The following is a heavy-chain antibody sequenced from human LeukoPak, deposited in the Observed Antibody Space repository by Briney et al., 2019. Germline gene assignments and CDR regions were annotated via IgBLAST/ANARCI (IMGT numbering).Heavy chain of an antibody. Sequence: PGRSLTLSCAASGFAFNDFAMYWVRQAPGKGLDWVALIRRDGSHKYYAHSIKGRFTISRDNSKNTPYLQMSSLRAEDTAVYYCAKSSIMFAAGRLGSIDFWGQGTLVTVSS. V-gene: IGHV3-33*06. J-gene: IGHJ4*02. CDR2: IRRDGSHK. CDR3: AKSSIMFAAGRLGSIDF. D-gene: IGHD6-25*01. CDR1: GFAFNDFA.